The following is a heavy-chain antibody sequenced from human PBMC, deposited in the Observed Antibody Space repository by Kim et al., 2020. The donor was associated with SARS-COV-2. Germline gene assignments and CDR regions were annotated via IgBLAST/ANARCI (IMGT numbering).Heavy chain of an antibody. D-gene: IGHD6-19*01. CDR3: ARGVEQWPLYFYYFDY. J-gene: IGHJ4*02. CDR1: GFTVSSNY. Sequence: GGSLRLSCAASGFTVSSNYMSWVRQAPGKGLEWVSVIYSGGSTYYADSVKGRFTISRDNSKNTLYLQMNSLRAEDTAVYYCARGVEQWPLYFYYFDYWGQGTLVTVSS. CDR2: IYSGGST. V-gene: IGHV3-53*01.